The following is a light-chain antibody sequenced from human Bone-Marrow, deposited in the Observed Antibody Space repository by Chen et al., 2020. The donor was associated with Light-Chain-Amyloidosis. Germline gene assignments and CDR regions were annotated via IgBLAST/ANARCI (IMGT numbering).Light chain of an antibody. V-gene: IGLV3-25*03. CDR1: DLPTKY. CDR3: QSADSSGTYEVI. CDR2: RDA. Sequence: SYDLTQPPSVSVSPGQTARITCSGDDLPTKYAYWYQQKPGQAPVLVIHRDAERPSGISDRFPGSSSGTTATLTISGVQAEDEADYHCQSADSSGTYEVIFGGGTKLTVL. J-gene: IGLJ2*01.